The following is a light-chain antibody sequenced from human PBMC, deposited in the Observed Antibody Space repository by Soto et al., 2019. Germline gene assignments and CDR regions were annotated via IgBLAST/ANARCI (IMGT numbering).Light chain of an antibody. V-gene: IGLV2-8*01. CDR2: DVD. CDR1: SSDVGGYDS. Sequence: SVLTQSPSASGSPGQSVTISCSGTSSDVGGYDSVSWYQHHPGKVPKLIIFDVDKWPSGVPDRISGFKSGNTASLTVSGLRAEDEADYYCSSYAGSNTFVFGTGTKVTVL. CDR3: SSYAGSNTFV. J-gene: IGLJ1*01.